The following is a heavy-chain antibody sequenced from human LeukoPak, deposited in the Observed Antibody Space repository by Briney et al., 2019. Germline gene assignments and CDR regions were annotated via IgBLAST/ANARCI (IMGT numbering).Heavy chain of an antibody. D-gene: IGHD6-19*01. CDR2: ISYSGST. CDR1: GGSISSSSYY. V-gene: IGHV4-39*01. J-gene: IGHJ2*01. Sequence: PSETLPLTCTVSGGSISSSSYYWGWIRQPPGKGLEWIGSISYSGSTYYNPSLKSRVTISVDTSKNQFSLKLSSVTAADTAVYYCARHGWHAWYFDLWGRGTLVTVSS. CDR3: ARHGWHAWYFDL.